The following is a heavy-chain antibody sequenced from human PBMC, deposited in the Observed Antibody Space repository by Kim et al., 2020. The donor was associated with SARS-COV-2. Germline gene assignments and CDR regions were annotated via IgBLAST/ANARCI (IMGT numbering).Heavy chain of an antibody. Sequence: SETLSLTCTVSGGSISSYYWSWIRQPPGKGLEWIGYIYYSGSTNYNPSLKSRVTISVDTSKNQVSLKLSSVTAADTAVYYCARAERRVRRDGYKFDYWGQGTLVTVSS. J-gene: IGHJ4*02. V-gene: IGHV4-59*01. CDR1: GGSISSYY. D-gene: IGHD1-1*01. CDR3: ARAERRVRRDGYKFDY. CDR2: IYYSGST.